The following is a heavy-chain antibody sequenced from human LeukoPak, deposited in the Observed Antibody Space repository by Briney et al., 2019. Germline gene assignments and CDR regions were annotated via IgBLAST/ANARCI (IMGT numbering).Heavy chain of an antibody. CDR3: AGTLYYDILTGYLPV. Sequence: GASVKVSCKASGYTFTSYYIHWVRQAPGQGLEWMGIINPNDGSTSYSQKFQGRVTMTRDMSTSTAYMELSSLRSEDTAVYYCAGTLYYDILTGYLPVWGQGTLVTVSS. CDR1: GYTFTSYY. J-gene: IGHJ4*02. CDR2: INPNDGST. D-gene: IGHD3-9*01. V-gene: IGHV1-46*01.